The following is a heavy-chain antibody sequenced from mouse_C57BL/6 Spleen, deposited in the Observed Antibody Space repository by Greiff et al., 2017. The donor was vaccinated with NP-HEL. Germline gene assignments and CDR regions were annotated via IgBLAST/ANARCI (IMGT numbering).Heavy chain of an antibody. CDR2: IYPGSGST. Sequence: VQLQQPGAELVKPGASVKMSCKASGYTFTSYWITWVKQRPGQGLEWIGDIYPGSGSTNYNEKFKSKATLTVDTSSSTAYMQLSSLTSEDSAVYYCARRMGYGSSYWYFDVWGTGTTVTVSS. J-gene: IGHJ1*03. CDR1: GYTFTSYW. V-gene: IGHV1-55*01. D-gene: IGHD1-1*01. CDR3: ARRMGYGSSYWYFDV.